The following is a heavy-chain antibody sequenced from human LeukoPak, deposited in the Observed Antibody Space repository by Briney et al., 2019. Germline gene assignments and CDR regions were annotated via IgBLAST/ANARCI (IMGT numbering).Heavy chain of an antibody. CDR2: ISGSGGST. Sequence: GGSLRLSCAASGFTFSSYAMGWLRQPPGKGLDGVSGISGSGGSTHYADSVKGQFTISRDNSKNTLWLQMNSLRAEDTALYYCAKKGDSGWVFDYWGQGTLVTVSS. CDR1: GFTFSSYA. V-gene: IGHV3-23*01. J-gene: IGHJ4*02. CDR3: AKKGDSGWVFDY. D-gene: IGHD6-19*01.